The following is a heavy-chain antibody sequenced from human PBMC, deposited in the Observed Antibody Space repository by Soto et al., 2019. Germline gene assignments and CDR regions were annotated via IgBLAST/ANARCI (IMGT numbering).Heavy chain of an antibody. CDR3: ARGRGYYDSFSPTYGMDV. V-gene: IGHV4-31*03. D-gene: IGHD3-3*01. CDR2: IYYSGST. J-gene: IGHJ6*02. Sequence: SETLSLTCTVSGGSISSGGYYWGWIRQHPGKGLEWIGYIYYSGSTYYNPSLKSRVTISVDTSKNQFSLKLSSVTAADTAVYSCARGRGYYDSFSPTYGMDVWGQGTTVTVSS. CDR1: GGSISSGGYY.